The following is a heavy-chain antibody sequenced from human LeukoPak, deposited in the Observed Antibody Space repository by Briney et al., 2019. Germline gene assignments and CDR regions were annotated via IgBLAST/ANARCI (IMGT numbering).Heavy chain of an antibody. V-gene: IGHV1-2*02. CDR2: INPNSGGT. J-gene: IGHJ4*02. CDR3: ARGPYMVRGVTSERYYFDY. Sequence: ASVKVSCKASGYTFTGYYMHWVRQAPGQGLEWMGWINPNSGGTNYAQKFQGRVTMPRDTSISIVYMELSRLRSDDTAVYYCARGPYMVRGVTSERYYFDYWGQGTLVTVSS. CDR1: GYTFTGYY. D-gene: IGHD3-10*01.